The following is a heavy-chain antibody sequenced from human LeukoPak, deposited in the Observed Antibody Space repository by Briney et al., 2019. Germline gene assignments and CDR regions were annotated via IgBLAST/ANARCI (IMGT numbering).Heavy chain of an antibody. J-gene: IGHJ6*03. Sequence: QSGGSLRLSCAASGFTVSSNYMSWVRQAPGKGLEWVSVIYSGGSTYYADSVKGRFTISRDNSKNTLYLQMNSLRAEDTAVYYCARVLMYDSSGYYYRGLYYYMDVWGKGTTVTISS. CDR1: GFTVSSNY. CDR2: IYSGGST. CDR3: ARVLMYDSSGYYYRGLYYYMDV. D-gene: IGHD3-22*01. V-gene: IGHV3-53*01.